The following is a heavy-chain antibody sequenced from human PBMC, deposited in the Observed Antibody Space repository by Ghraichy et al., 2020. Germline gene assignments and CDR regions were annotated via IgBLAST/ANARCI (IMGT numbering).Heavy chain of an antibody. CDR2: IGGTGGST. J-gene: IGHJ5*02. CDR3: AKSFYSDYYYWFDP. Sequence: GGSLRLSCAASGFTFASYAMSWVRQAPGKGLEWVSSIGGTGGSTYYADSVKGRFTISRDNSKNTLSLQMNSLRAEDTAVYYCAKSFYSDYYYWFDPWGQGTLVTVSS. D-gene: IGHD4-11*01. V-gene: IGHV3-23*01. CDR1: GFTFASYA.